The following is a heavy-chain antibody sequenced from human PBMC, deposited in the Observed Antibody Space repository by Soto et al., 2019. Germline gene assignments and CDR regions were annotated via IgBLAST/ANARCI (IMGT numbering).Heavy chain of an antibody. V-gene: IGHV3-30*18. CDR1: EFPFSTYG. CDR2: ISPDGGGI. CDR3: AKERSFFSGYDS. J-gene: IGHJ5*01. Sequence: PXGSLRLSFAASEFPFSTYGMHWVRQAPGKGLEWVAVISPDGGGIKYADSVKGRFTISRDNSMNRLYLQMDSLRPDDTAVYYCAKERSFFSGYDSWGQGTLVTVSS. D-gene: IGHD5-12*01.